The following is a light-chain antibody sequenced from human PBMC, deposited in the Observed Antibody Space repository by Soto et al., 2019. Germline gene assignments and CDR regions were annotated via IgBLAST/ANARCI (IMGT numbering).Light chain of an antibody. J-gene: IGKJ4*01. CDR3: QKYNSAPLT. CDR2: DAS. Sequence: DIQMTQSPSTLSASVGDRVTITCGASQSISSWLAWYQQKPGKAPKLLIYDASSLESGVPSRFSGSGSGTEFTLTISSLQPDDVAAYYCQKYNSAPLTFGGGNKVDIK. V-gene: IGKV1-5*01. CDR1: QSISSW.